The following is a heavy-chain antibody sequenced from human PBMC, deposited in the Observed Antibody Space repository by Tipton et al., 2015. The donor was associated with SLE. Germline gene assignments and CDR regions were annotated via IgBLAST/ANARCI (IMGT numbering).Heavy chain of an antibody. CDR3: ARETARPSRYFDL. J-gene: IGHJ2*01. CDR2: ISYDGTNK. CDR1: GFTFSTFA. Sequence: RSLRLSCAASGFTFSTFAMHWVRQAPGKGLEWVGIISYDGTNKYNADSVKDRFTISRDNSKNTLYLQVSSLRPEDTAVYFCARETARPSRYFDLWGRGTLVTVSS. V-gene: IGHV3-30*04.